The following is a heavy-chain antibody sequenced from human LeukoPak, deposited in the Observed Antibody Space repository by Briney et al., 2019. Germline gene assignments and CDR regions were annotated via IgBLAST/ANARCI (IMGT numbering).Heavy chain of an antibody. CDR3: ARDGHDYYDSSGYYAD. CDR1: GGSISSYY. D-gene: IGHD3-22*01. Sequence: SETLSLTCTVSGGSISSYYWSGIRQPAGKGLEWIGRIYTSGSTNYNPSLKSRVTMSVDTSKNQFSLKLSSVTAADTAVYYCARDGHDYYDSSGYYADWGQGTLVTVSS. J-gene: IGHJ4*02. CDR2: IYTSGST. V-gene: IGHV4-4*07.